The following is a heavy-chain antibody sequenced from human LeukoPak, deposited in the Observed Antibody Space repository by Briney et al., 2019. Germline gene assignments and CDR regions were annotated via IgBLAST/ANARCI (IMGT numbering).Heavy chain of an antibody. CDR3: ARDGGRGVATRDY. CDR1: GGSINSYY. D-gene: IGHD5-12*01. CDR2: IYTTGST. J-gene: IGHJ4*02. Sequence: SETLSLTCTVSGGSINSYYWSWIRQPAGKGLEWIGRIYTTGSTNYNPSLKSRITMSVDTSKNQFSLKLSSVTAADTAVYYCARDGGRGVATRDYWGQGTLVTVSS. V-gene: IGHV4-4*07.